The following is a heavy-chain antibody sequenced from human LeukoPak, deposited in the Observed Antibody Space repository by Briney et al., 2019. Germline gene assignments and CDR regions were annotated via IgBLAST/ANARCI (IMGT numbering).Heavy chain of an antibody. D-gene: IGHD6-19*01. J-gene: IGHJ4*02. CDR1: GGTFSSYT. V-gene: IGHV1-69*13. CDR2: IMPIFGTP. Sequence: SVKVSCKASGGTFSSYTITWVRQAPGQRLEWMGGIMPIFGTPHYAQNFQGRLTITADESTSTAYMELSSLRSEDTAVYYCARDGSSGWSYFDYWGQGTLVTVSS. CDR3: ARDGSSGWSYFDY.